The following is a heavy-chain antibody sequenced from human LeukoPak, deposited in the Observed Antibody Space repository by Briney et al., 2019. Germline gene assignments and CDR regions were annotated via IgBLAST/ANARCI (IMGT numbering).Heavy chain of an antibody. J-gene: IGHJ4*02. D-gene: IGHD1-26*01. CDR2: INSDGRST. CDR3: ARADPGEPTDY. Sequence: PGGSLRLSCAASGFTFSSNLMHWVRQGPGKGLVWVSHINSDGRSTRYADSVKGRFTISRDNAKNSLYLQMNSLRAEDTAVYYCARADPGEPTDYWGQGTLVTVSS. V-gene: IGHV3-74*01. CDR1: GFTFSSNL.